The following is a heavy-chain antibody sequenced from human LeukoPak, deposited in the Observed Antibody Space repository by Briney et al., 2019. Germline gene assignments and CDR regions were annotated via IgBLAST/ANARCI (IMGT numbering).Heavy chain of an antibody. D-gene: IGHD6-13*01. CDR1: GGSISSYY. CDR3: ARSHFRRGGSSSWYGSYYYYGMDV. CDR2: IYYSGST. Sequence: PSETLSLTCTVSGGSISSYYWSWIRQPPGKGLEWIGYIYYSGSTNYNPSLKSRVTLSVDTSKNQFSLKLSSVTAADTAVYYCARSHFRRGGSSSWYGSYYYYGMDVWGQGTTVTVSS. V-gene: IGHV4-59*08. J-gene: IGHJ6*02.